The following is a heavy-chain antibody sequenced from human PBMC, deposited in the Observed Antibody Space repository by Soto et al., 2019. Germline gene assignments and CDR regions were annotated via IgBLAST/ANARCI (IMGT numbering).Heavy chain of an antibody. CDR2: ISAYNGNT. CDR3: ARELRFLEWLPRSMDV. Sequence: ASVKVSCKASGYTFTSYGISWVRQAPGQGLEWMGWISAYNGNTNYAQKLQGRVTMTTDTSTSTAYMELRSLRSDDTAVYYCARELRFLEWLPRSMDVWGQGTTVTVSS. J-gene: IGHJ6*02. V-gene: IGHV1-18*01. CDR1: GYTFTSYG. D-gene: IGHD3-3*01.